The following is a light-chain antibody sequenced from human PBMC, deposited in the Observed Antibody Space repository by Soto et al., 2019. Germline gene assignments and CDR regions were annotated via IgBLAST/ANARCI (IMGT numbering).Light chain of an antibody. CDR2: WAS. Sequence: DIVMTQSPDSLAVSLGERATINCKSSQSVLYSSNNKNYLAWYQQKPGQPPKLLIYWASTRESGVPDRFNGSGSGTDFTLTISSLQAEDVAIYYCQQYYNTLYTFGQGTKLEIK. CDR3: QQYYNTLYT. CDR1: QSVLYSSNNKNY. V-gene: IGKV4-1*01. J-gene: IGKJ2*01.